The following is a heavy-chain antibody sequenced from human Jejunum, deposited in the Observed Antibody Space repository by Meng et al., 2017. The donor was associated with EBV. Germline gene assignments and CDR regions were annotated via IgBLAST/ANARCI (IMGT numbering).Heavy chain of an antibody. D-gene: IGHD2-21*02. V-gene: IGHV3-30*18. J-gene: IGHJ4*02. Sequence: QVQLVESGGGVVQPGRSLRLSCAASGVTLSDYGMHWVRQAPGKGLEWVAVISYDGRNAYYADSVKGRFTISRDNSENTLFLEMKSLRTEDTAVYFCAKDLEAFCGGDCNPDYWGQGTLVTVDS. CDR1: GVTLSDYG. CDR3: AKDLEAFCGGDCNPDY. CDR2: ISYDGRNA.